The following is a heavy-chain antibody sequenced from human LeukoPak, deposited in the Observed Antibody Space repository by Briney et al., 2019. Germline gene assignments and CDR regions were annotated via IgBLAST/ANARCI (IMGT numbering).Heavy chain of an antibody. Sequence: SETLSLTCTVSGGSISSSDHYWAWIRQPPGKGLEWIGSRYYSGDNYYSPSLKSRVTISVDTSRNEFALKLNSVTAADTAVYYCARVGSEICGWYSYCFDYWGQGTLVTVSS. CDR2: RYYSGDN. V-gene: IGHV4-39*02. CDR3: ARVGSEICGWYSYCFDY. D-gene: IGHD6-19*01. J-gene: IGHJ4*02. CDR1: GGSISSSDHY.